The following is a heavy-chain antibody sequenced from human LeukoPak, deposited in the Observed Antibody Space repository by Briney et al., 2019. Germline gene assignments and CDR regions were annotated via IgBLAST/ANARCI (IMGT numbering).Heavy chain of an antibody. D-gene: IGHD6-13*01. CDR2: INPNSGGT. Sequence: GASVKVSCKASGYTFTGYYMHWVRQAPGQGLEWMGWINPNSGGTNYAQKFQGRVTMTRDTSISTAYMELSRLRSDDTAVYYCARVIAAAGKGNWFDPWGQGTLVTVSP. V-gene: IGHV1-2*02. J-gene: IGHJ5*02. CDR1: GYTFTGYY. CDR3: ARVIAAAGKGNWFDP.